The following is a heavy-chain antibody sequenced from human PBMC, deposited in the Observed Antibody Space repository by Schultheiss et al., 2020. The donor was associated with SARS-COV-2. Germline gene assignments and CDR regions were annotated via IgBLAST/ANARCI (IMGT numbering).Heavy chain of an antibody. CDR1: GFTFSSYS. V-gene: IGHV3-33*03. D-gene: IGHD1-26*01. J-gene: IGHJ4*02. Sequence: GESLKISCAASGFTFSSYSMNWVRQAPGKGLEWVAVIWYDGSNKYYADSVKGRFTISRDNAKNSLYLQMNSLRAGDTAVYYCATDRVGPTTDFDHWGQGTLVTVSS. CDR2: IWYDGSNK. CDR3: ATDRVGPTTDFDH.